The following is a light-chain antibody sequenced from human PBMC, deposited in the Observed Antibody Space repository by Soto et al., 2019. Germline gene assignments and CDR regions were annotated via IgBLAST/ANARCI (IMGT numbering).Light chain of an antibody. Sequence: DIQMTQSPSTLSASVGDRVTITCRASQSIDNWLAWYQQKPGKAPTFLMYDASNLASGVPSRFNGSGSGTEFTLTISSLQPDDCATYYCQQYSRLYTFGQGTKVEIK. CDR1: QSIDNW. CDR3: QQYSRLYT. J-gene: IGKJ2*01. V-gene: IGKV1-5*01. CDR2: DAS.